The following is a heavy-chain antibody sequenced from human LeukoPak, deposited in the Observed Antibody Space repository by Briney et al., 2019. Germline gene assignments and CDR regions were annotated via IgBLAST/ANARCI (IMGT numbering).Heavy chain of an antibody. D-gene: IGHD2-15*01. CDR2: IYYSGST. V-gene: IGHV4-59*01. J-gene: IGHJ3*02. CDR3: ARGKYCSGGSCYWADDAFDI. Sequence: SETLSLTCTVSGGSISSYYWSWIRQPPGKGLEWIGYIYYSGSTNYNPSLKSRVTISVDTSKNQFSLKLSSVTAADTAVYYCARGKYCSGGSCYWADDAFDIWGQGTMVTVSS. CDR1: GGSISSYY.